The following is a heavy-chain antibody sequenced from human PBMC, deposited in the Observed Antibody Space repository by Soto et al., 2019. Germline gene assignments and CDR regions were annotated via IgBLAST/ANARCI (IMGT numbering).Heavy chain of an antibody. D-gene: IGHD5-12*01. CDR1: GFTFTYSA. Sequence: GGSLRLSCAASGFTFTYSAMAWVRQDPGKGLEWVSGISGSGATTYYADSVKGRFTLSRDNSKNTLYLQMNSLRVEDTAVYYCAKLARPGYYYXDVWGKGTTVTVSS. J-gene: IGHJ6*03. CDR3: AKLARPGYYYXDV. CDR2: ISGSGATT. V-gene: IGHV3-23*01.